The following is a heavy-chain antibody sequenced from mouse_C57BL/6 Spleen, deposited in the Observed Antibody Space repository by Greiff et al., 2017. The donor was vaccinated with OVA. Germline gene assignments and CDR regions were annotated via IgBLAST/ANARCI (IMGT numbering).Heavy chain of an antibody. CDR1: GYTFTSYW. CDR3: ASPGAMDY. J-gene: IGHJ4*01. V-gene: IGHV1-50*01. CDR2: IDPSDSYT. Sequence: QVQLQQPGAELVKPGASVKLSCKASGYTFTSYWMQWVKQRPGQGLEWIGEIDPSDSYTNYNQKFKGKATLTVDTASSTAYMQLSSLTSEDSAVYYCASPGAMDYWGQGTSVTVSS.